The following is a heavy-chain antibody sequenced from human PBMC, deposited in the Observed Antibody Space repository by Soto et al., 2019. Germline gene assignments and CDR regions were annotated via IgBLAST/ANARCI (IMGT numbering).Heavy chain of an antibody. J-gene: IGHJ4*02. V-gene: IGHV1-69*01. D-gene: IGHD1-26*01. CDR2: VIPLSGTP. Sequence: QVHLVQSGAEVKKPGSSVKVSCKASGDTFTKYGISWVRQAPGQGLEWMGGVIPLSGTPNYAQRFQDRVTITADPSTTTAYLDLASLTSEDTAVYFCAREFGLSGSYFFDHWGQGTLITVSS. CDR3: AREFGLSGSYFFDH. CDR1: GDTFTKYG.